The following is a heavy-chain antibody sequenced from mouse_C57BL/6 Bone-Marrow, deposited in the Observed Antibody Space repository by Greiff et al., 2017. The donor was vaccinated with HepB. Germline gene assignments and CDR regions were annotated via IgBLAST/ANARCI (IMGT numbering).Heavy chain of an antibody. Sequence: EVHLVESGTVLARPGASVKMSCKTSGYTFTSYWMHWVKQRPGQGLEWIGAIYPGNSDTSYNQKFKGKAKLTAVTSASTAYMELSSLTNEDSAVYYCTRRDYDVDWYFDVWGTGTTVTVSS. CDR2: IYPGNSDT. CDR1: GYTFTSYW. CDR3: TRRDYDVDWYFDV. J-gene: IGHJ1*03. D-gene: IGHD2-4*01. V-gene: IGHV1-5*01.